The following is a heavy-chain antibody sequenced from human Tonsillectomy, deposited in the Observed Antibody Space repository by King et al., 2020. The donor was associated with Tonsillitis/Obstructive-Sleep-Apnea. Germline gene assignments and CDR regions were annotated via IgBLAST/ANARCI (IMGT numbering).Heavy chain of an antibody. CDR3: ARSTVATTNKYYYMDV. CDR1: GFSLSSSGMS. Sequence: TLKESGPALVKPTQTLTLTCTFSGFSLSSSGMSVRWIRQPPGKALEWLARIDWDDDKYYRTSLKTRLTISKDTSKNQVVLKMTDMDPVDTATYYCARSTVATTNKYYYMDVWGKGTAVTVSS. J-gene: IGHJ6*03. CDR2: IDWDDDK. V-gene: IGHV2-70*11. D-gene: IGHD5-12*01.